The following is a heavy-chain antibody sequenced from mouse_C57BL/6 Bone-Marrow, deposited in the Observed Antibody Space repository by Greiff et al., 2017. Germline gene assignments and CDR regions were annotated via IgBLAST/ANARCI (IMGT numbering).Heavy chain of an antibody. D-gene: IGHD3-2*02. CDR3: ARVPDSSGPAY. CDR1: GFTFSSYA. Sequence: DVKLVESGGGLVKPGGSLKLSCAASGFTFSSYAMSWVRQTPDKRLEWVATIRAGGSYTYYPDNVKGRFTISSDNAKNTLYLRRSHLKSEDTALYYCARVPDSSGPAYWGQGTLVTVSA. CDR2: IRAGGSYT. J-gene: IGHJ3*01. V-gene: IGHV5-4*03.